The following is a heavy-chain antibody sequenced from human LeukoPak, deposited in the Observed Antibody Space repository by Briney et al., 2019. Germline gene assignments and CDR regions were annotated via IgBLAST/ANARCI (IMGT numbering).Heavy chain of an antibody. CDR2: ISYDGSNK. CDR3: ARDDYSSGWYIGAFDI. Sequence: GRSLRLSCAASGFTFSSYGMHWVRQAPGKGLEWVAVISYDGSNKYYADSVKGRFTISRDNSKNTLYLQMNSLRAGDTAVYYCARDDYSSGWYIGAFDIWGQGTMVTVSS. D-gene: IGHD6-19*01. J-gene: IGHJ3*02. CDR1: GFTFSSYG. V-gene: IGHV3-30*03.